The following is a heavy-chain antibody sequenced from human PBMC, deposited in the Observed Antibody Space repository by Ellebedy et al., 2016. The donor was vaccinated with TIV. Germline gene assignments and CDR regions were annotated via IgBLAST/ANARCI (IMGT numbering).Heavy chain of an antibody. CDR3: AKEVGYQYYYYYYMDV. CDR1: GFTFSSYA. CDR2: ISGSGGST. D-gene: IGHD2-2*01. V-gene: IGHV3-23*01. Sequence: GESLKISXAASGFTFSSYAMSWVRQAPGKGLEWVSAISGSGGSTYYADSVKGRFTISRDNSKNTLYLQMNSLRAEDTAVYYCAKEVGYQYYYYYYMDVWGKGTTVTVSS. J-gene: IGHJ6*03.